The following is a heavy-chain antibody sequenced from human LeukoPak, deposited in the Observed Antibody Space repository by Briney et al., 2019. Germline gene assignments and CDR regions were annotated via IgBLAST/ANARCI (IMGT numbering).Heavy chain of an antibody. CDR2: IYYSGST. V-gene: IGHV4-39*02. CDR3: ARDGGSAWFLDY. D-gene: IGHD6-19*01. CDR1: GGSISSSSYY. Sequence: SETLSLTCTVSGGSISSSSYYWGWIRQPPGKGLEWIGSIYYSGSTYYNPSLKSRVTISVDTSKNQFSLKLSSVTAADTAVYYCARDGGSAWFLDYWGQGTLVTVSS. J-gene: IGHJ4*02.